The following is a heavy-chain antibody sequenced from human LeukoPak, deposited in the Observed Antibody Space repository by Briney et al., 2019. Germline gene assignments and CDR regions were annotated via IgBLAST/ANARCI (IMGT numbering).Heavy chain of an antibody. J-gene: IGHJ4*02. CDR2: IRYDGSNK. Sequence: PGGSLRLSCAASGFTFSSYGMHWVRQAPGKGLEWVAFIRYDGSNKYYADSVKGRFTISRDNSKNTLYLQMNSLRAEDTAVYYCARERGVVVPAALDDYFDYWGQGTLVTVSS. V-gene: IGHV3-30*02. CDR3: ARERGVVVPAALDDYFDY. D-gene: IGHD2-2*01. CDR1: GFTFSSYG.